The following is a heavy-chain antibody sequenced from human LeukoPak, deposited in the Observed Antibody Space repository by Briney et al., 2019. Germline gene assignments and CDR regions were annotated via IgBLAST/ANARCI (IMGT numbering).Heavy chain of an antibody. CDR1: GFTFSSYG. D-gene: IGHD1-26*01. CDR3: AKPQYTGNYWPFVY. Sequence: GGSLRLSCAASGFTFSSYGMHWVRQAPGKGLEWVAAISYDGSNKYFADSVKGRFTISRDNSKSMLYLQMNSLRVEDTAVYYCAKPQYTGNYWPFVYWGQGTLVTVSS. V-gene: IGHV3-30*18. J-gene: IGHJ4*02. CDR2: ISYDGSNK.